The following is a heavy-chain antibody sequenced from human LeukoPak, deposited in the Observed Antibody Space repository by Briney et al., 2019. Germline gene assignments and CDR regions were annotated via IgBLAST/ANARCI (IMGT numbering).Heavy chain of an antibody. Sequence: GGSLRLSCAASGFTFGSYAMNWVRQAPGKGLEWVSISGSGGDTYYADSVKGRFTISRDNSKNTLYLQMNSLRAEDTAVYYCAKARGATYGTYYFDYWGQETLVTVSS. J-gene: IGHJ4*02. CDR2: SGSGGDT. CDR3: AKARGATYGTYYFDY. V-gene: IGHV3-23*01. CDR1: GFTFGSYA. D-gene: IGHD4/OR15-4a*01.